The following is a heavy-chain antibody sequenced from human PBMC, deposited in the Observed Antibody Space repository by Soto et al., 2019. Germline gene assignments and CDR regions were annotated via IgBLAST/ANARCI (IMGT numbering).Heavy chain of an antibody. V-gene: IGHV3-7*01. CDR1: GFTFSAYG. CDR2: IKQDGSET. J-gene: IGHJ4*02. D-gene: IGHD1-26*01. Sequence: EVQLVESGGGLVQRGGSLRLSCVASGFTFSAYGITWVRQAPGQGLEWLANIKQDGSETHDLDGRIAISRDNAKNSLYLQMSSLRAKDTAVYYCARLGGGHFDNWGQGTLVTVSS. CDR3: ARLGGGHFDN.